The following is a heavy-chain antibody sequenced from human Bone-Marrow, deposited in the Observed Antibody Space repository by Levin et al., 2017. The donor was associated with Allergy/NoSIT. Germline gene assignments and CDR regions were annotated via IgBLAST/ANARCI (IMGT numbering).Heavy chain of an antibody. D-gene: IGHD3-10*01. J-gene: IGHJ3*02. CDR1: GFTFTDYY. Sequence: GASVKVSCKTSGFTFTDYYLHWVRQAPGQGLEWMAWFNPHNGDTHYAQKFQGRVTLTRDTSISTAYMDLSRLKSDDSAVYFCARETKLTDAFDIWGQGTMVIVSS. CDR3: ARETKLTDAFDI. CDR2: FNPHNGDT. V-gene: IGHV1-2*02.